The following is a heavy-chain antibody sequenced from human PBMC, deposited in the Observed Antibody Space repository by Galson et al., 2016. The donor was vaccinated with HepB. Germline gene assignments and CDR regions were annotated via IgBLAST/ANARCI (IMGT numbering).Heavy chain of an antibody. D-gene: IGHD2-8*01. Sequence: SVKVSCKASGYIFTSYYIHWVRQAPGQGLECMGIINPSGGSTNYAQKFQGRVNMTRDTSTSTVYMELSSLRSEDTAVYYCARDRIAYCTNGVCSDAFDVWGQGTTVTVSS. J-gene: IGHJ3*01. CDR1: GYIFTSYY. V-gene: IGHV1-46*01. CDR2: INPSGGST. CDR3: ARDRIAYCTNGVCSDAFDV.